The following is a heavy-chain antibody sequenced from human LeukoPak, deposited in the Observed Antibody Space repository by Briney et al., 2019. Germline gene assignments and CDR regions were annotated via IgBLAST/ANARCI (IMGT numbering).Heavy chain of an antibody. CDR1: GASISTYY. V-gene: IGHV3-7*01. J-gene: IGHJ4*02. Sequence: ETLSLTCTVSGASISTYYWSWVRQAPGKGLEWVAKIKQDGSEKYYVESVKGRFTLSRDNAKNSLYLQMNSLRAEDTAVYYCARGPTRANSSDYWGQGTLVTVSS. CDR3: ARGPTRANSSDY. D-gene: IGHD2/OR15-2a*01. CDR2: IKQDGSEK.